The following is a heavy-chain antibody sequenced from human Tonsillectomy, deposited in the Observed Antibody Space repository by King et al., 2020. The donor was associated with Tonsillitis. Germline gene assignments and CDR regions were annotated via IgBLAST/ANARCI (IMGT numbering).Heavy chain of an antibody. D-gene: IGHD3-10*01. J-gene: IGHJ5*02. Sequence: QLVQSGAEVKKPGASVKVSCKASGYTFTSYDINWVRQATGQGLEWMGWMNPNSGNTGYAQKFQGRVTMTRNTSISTAYMELSSLRSEDTGVYYCARVPTYYYGSGSYDWFDPWGQGTLVTVSS. CDR2: MNPNSGNT. V-gene: IGHV1-8*02. CDR3: ARVPTYYYGSGSYDWFDP. CDR1: GYTFTSYD.